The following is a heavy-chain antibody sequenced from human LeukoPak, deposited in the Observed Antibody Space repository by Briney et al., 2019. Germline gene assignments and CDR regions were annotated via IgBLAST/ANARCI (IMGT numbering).Heavy chain of an antibody. Sequence: GGSLRLSCAAAGFTFNYHFFSCVRQAPGESLEWVSYISRTGQTIYYDDSVKGRFTISRDSAKNSVYLQMNRLRVDDTAVYYCVSLLSINYEGFIALCGQRTLVTVSS. CDR2: ISRTGQTI. CDR1: GFTFNYHF. J-gene: IGHJ4*01. V-gene: IGHV3-48*01. D-gene: IGHD4-11*01. CDR3: VSLLSINYEGFIAL.